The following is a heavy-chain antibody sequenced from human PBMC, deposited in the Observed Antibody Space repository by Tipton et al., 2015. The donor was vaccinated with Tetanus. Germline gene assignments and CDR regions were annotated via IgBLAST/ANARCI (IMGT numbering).Heavy chain of an antibody. CDR2: VWYDGSKE. D-gene: IGHD5/OR15-5a*01. Sequence: SGFTFSGYGMQWVRQAPGKGLEWVAIVWYDGSKEYYADSVKGRFTISRDNFNNTLYLQMNSLRAEDTAIYYCAKDGCFSMGCLGSDFWGQGNLVTVSS. CDR1: GFTFSGYG. CDR3: AKDGCFSMGCLGSDF. J-gene: IGHJ4*02. V-gene: IGHV3-33*06.